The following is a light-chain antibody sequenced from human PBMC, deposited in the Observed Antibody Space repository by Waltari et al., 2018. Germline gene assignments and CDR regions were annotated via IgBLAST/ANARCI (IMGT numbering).Light chain of an antibody. V-gene: IGKV1-9*01. CDR3: QQLNTYPLT. CDR1: QGIDNQ. J-gene: IGKJ4*01. Sequence: IQLTQSPSFLSASVGDRVTITCRASQGIDNQLAWYQQKPGKAPNLLIYFASNLLSGVPSRFGGSGSGTEFTLTIRSLQPEDFATYFCQQLNTYPLTFGGGTKVEIK. CDR2: FAS.